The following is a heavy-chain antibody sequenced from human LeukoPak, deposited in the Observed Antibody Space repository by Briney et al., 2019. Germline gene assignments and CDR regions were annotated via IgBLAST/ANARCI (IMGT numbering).Heavy chain of an antibody. V-gene: IGHV4-61*09. J-gene: IGHJ6*03. D-gene: IGHD3-3*01. CDR1: GDSIRIGSYY. CDR2: MNTTGST. Sequence: SQTLSLTCTVSGDSIRIGSYYWSWLRQPAGKGLEWIGHMNTTGSTKYNPSLKSRVTISVDTSKNQFSLKLSSVTAADTAVYYCARGMHDFWSASYYYYYMDVWGKGTTVTVS. CDR3: ARGMHDFWSASYYYYYMDV.